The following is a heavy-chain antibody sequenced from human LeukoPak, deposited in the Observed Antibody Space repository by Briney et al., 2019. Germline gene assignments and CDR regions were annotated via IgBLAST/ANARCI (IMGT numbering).Heavy chain of an antibody. CDR1: GYTFTSYD. CDR2: MNPNSGNT. V-gene: IGHV1-8*01. D-gene: IGHD6-13*01. Sequence: ASVKVSCKASGYTFTSYDINWVRQATGQGLEWMGWMNPNSGNTGYAQKFQGRVTMTRNTSISTAYMELSSLRSEDTAVYYCARGSPGGIAAAGTTDYWGQGTLVTVSS. CDR3: ARGSPGGIAAAGTTDY. J-gene: IGHJ4*02.